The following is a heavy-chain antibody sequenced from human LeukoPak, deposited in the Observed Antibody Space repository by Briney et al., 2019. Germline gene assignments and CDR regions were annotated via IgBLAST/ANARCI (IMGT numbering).Heavy chain of an antibody. J-gene: IGHJ4*02. V-gene: IGHV1-18*01. CDR3: ARGEKPYDY. Sequence: ASVKVSCKTSGYTFTYYVISWVRQPPGQGLEWMGWINAYNGNTNDAQKFQGRVTMTTDTSTSTAYMELRSLRSDDTAVYYWARGEKPYDYWGQGTLVSVSS. CDR2: INAYNGNT. D-gene: IGHD1-26*01. CDR1: GYTFTYYV.